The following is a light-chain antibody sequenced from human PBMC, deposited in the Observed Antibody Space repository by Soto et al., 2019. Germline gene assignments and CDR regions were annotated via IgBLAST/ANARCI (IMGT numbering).Light chain of an antibody. CDR3: QQSYSGPLT. CDR2: AAS. CDR1: QSISSY. J-gene: IGKJ4*01. V-gene: IGKV1-39*01. Sequence: DIQMTQSPSYVPASVGDRVTITCRASQSISSYLNWYQQKPGKAPKVLIYAASSLQSGVPSRFSGIGSGTDFTLSISSLQPEDFATYYCQQSYSGPLTLGGGTKV.